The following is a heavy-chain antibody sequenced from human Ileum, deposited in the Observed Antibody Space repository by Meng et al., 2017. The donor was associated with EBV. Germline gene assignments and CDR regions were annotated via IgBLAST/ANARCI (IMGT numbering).Heavy chain of an antibody. CDR2: IHHSGTT. V-gene: IGHV4-4*02. Sequence: GTVLVKPSADPSLTCAFSGDFISSNNGVSWVRQSPGKGLEWIAEIHHSGTTTYNPSLKSRVTISVDKSENHFSLKLTSVTAADTAVYYCARGSDYVWGIWGQGTLVTVSS. CDR3: ARGSDYVWGI. D-gene: IGHD3-16*01. J-gene: IGHJ4*02. CDR1: GDFISSNNG.